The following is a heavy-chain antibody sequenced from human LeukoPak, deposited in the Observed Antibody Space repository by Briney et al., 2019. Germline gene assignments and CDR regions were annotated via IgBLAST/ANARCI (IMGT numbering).Heavy chain of an antibody. Sequence: PSETLSLTCAVYGGSFSGYYWSWIRQPPGKGLEWIGEINHSGSTNYNPFLKSRVTISVDTSKNQFSLKLSSVTAADTAVYYCARDSSGYRSAFDIWGQGTMVTVSS. CDR1: GGSFSGYY. CDR2: INHSGST. J-gene: IGHJ3*02. D-gene: IGHD3-22*01. V-gene: IGHV4-34*01. CDR3: ARDSSGYRSAFDI.